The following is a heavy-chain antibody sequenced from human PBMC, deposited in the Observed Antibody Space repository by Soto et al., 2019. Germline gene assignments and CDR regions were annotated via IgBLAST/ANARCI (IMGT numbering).Heavy chain of an antibody. CDR3: TRQLYYYDSIVYYPDFYYYGMDV. CDR1: GFTFRGSA. Sequence: GGSLTLSCAASGFTFRGSAMRWVRQASRKGLEWVGRIRSKANSYATSYAASVKGRFTISRDDSKTTAYLQMNSLKIKDTAVYYCTRQLYYYDSIVYYPDFYYYGMDVWGHGTTVTVS. J-gene: IGHJ6*02. V-gene: IGHV3-73*01. D-gene: IGHD3-22*01. CDR2: IRSKANSYAT.